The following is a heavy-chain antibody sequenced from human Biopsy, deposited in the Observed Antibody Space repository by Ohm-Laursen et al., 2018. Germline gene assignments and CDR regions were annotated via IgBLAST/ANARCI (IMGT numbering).Heavy chain of an antibody. D-gene: IGHD2-2*01. CDR3: ARTRLSIVIKPAAVVFDN. CDR2: INVYSNKK. Sequence: SLRLSCAASEFTFSGYSVNWVRQAPGRGLEWVSYINVYSNKKYYADSVKGRFIVSRDNDKNSLHLQMNSLRPEDTAVYYCARTRLSIVIKPAAVVFDNWGQGTLVTVSS. J-gene: IGHJ4*02. V-gene: IGHV3-48*04. CDR1: EFTFSGYS.